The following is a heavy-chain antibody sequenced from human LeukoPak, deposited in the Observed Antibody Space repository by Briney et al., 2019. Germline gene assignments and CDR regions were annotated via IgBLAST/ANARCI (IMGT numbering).Heavy chain of an antibody. J-gene: IGHJ3*02. D-gene: IGHD4-17*01. CDR3: ARGLSYIRTVTAGNTDPFGI. CDR1: GYTFTSYG. V-gene: IGHV1-18*01. Sequence: ASVKVSCKASGYTFTSYGISWVRQAPGQGLEWMGWISAYNGNTNYAQKLQGRVTMTRDTSTSTVYMELSSLRSEETAVYFCARGLSYIRTVTAGNTDPFGIWGQGTMVTVSS. CDR2: ISAYNGNT.